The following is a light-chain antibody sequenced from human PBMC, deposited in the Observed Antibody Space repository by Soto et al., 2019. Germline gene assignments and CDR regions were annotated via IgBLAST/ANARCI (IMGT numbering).Light chain of an antibody. CDR2: GNS. CDR3: QSYDSSLSGSV. Sequence: QSVLTQPPSVSAAPGQKVTISCSGSSSNIGKNYVSWYRQVPGTAPKLVIYGNSNRPSGVPDRFSGSKSGTSASLAITGLQAEDEADYYCQSYDSSLSGSVFGTGTKVTVL. CDR1: SSNIGKNYV. V-gene: IGLV1-40*01. J-gene: IGLJ1*01.